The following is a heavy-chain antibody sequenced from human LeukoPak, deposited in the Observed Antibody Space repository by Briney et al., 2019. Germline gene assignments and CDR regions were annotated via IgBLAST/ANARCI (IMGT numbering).Heavy chain of an antibody. Sequence: PGGSLRLSCAASGFPFSSYSMNWVRQAPGRGLEWVSSKSSRSNYIFYADSVKGRFTISRDNAKNSLYLQMNSLRAEDTAVYYCARGGYSGIFDYWGQGTLVTVSS. D-gene: IGHD5-18*01. CDR3: ARGGYSGIFDY. CDR2: KSSRSNYI. V-gene: IGHV3-21*01. J-gene: IGHJ4*02. CDR1: GFPFSSYS.